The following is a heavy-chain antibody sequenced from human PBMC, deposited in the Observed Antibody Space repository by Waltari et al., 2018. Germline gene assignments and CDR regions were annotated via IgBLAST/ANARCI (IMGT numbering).Heavy chain of an antibody. V-gene: IGHV4-38-2*02. CDR1: GYSISSGYY. Sequence: QVQLQESGPGLVKPSETLSLTCTVSGYSISSGYYWGWIRQPPGKGLEWIGSIYHSGSTYYNPSLKSRVTISVDTSKNQFSLKLSSVTAADTAVCYCARDGEWERRGYWGQGTLVTVSS. J-gene: IGHJ4*02. CDR2: IYHSGST. CDR3: ARDGEWERRGY. D-gene: IGHD1-26*01.